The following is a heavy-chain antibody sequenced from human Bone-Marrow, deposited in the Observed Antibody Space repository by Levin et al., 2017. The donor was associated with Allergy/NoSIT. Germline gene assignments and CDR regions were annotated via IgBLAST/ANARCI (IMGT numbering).Heavy chain of an antibody. CDR2: FSSGGGKI. D-gene: IGHD6-19*01. Sequence: GESLKISCAASGFNFAVYDINWVRQSPGKGLEWISYFSSGGGKIFYADSVKGRFTMSRDNSKSSLYLQMHSLTSEDTALYYCGTDVGIAVADRNYWGQGVLVTVSS. V-gene: IGHV3-48*03. CDR1: GFNFAVYD. CDR3: GTDVGIAVADRNY. J-gene: IGHJ4*02.